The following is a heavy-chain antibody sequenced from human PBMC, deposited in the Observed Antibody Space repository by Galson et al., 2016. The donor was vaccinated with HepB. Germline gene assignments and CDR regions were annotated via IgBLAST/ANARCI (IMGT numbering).Heavy chain of an antibody. V-gene: IGHV3-23*01. CDR1: GFTFDRHA. CDR2: IGSIGGST. J-gene: IGHJ6*02. D-gene: IGHD2-21*02. CDR3: AKDRDIIDLTAHGMDV. Sequence: SLRLSCAGSGFTFDRHAMNRVRQAPGKGLEWVSGIGSIGGSTHYADSVKGRFTISRDNSQNTLYLRINQLRVEDTAVYYCAKDRDIIDLTAHGMDVWGQGATVTVSS.